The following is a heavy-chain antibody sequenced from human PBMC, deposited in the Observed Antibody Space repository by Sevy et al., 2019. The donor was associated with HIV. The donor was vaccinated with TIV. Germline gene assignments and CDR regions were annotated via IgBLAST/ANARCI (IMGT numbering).Heavy chain of an antibody. CDR2: IRSNAYGGTT. J-gene: IGHJ4*02. CDR3: TREGGSLYSSSWYTYFDY. Sequence: GGSLRLSCTASGFTFGDYAMSWFRQAPGKGLEWVGFIRSNAYGGTTEYAASVKGRFTISRDDSKSIAYLQMNSLKTEDTAVYYCTREGGSLYSSSWYTYFDYWGQGTLVTVSS. V-gene: IGHV3-49*03. CDR1: GFTFGDYA. D-gene: IGHD6-13*01.